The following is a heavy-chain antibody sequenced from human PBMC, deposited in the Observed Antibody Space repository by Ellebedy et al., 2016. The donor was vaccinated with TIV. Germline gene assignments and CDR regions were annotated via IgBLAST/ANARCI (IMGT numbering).Heavy chain of an antibody. V-gene: IGHV3-21*01. CDR3: ARGTITGNFDY. Sequence: GGSLRLSXAASGFTFSSYSMNWVRQAPGKGLEWVSSISSSSSYIYYADSVKGRFTISRDNAKNSLYLQMNSLRAEDTAVYYCARGTITGNFDYWGQGTLVTVSS. D-gene: IGHD1-20*01. J-gene: IGHJ4*02. CDR1: GFTFSSYS. CDR2: ISSSSSYI.